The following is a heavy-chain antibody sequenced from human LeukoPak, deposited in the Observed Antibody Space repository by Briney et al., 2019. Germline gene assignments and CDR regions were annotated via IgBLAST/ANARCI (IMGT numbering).Heavy chain of an antibody. CDR1: GFSFSSSS. V-gene: IGHV3-21*01. CDR2: IDTTSAYI. Sequence: GGSLRLSCAASGFSFSSSSMSWVRQAPGKGLEWVSYIDTTSAYIFYADSLQGRFTLSRDNARNSLILQMNSLRAEDTAVYYCARDTSGSQVITYLDYWGQGILVTVAS. CDR3: ARDTSGSQVITYLDY. J-gene: IGHJ4*02. D-gene: IGHD3-10*01.